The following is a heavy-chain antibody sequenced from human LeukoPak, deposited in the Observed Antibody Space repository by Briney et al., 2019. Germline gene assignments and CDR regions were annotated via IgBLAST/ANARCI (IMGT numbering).Heavy chain of an antibody. CDR3: ARDRIEVTYYYDSSGYSDY. CDR2: IKHDGSEK. CDR1: GFTFSNAW. Sequence: PGGSLRLSCAASGFTFSNAWMGWVRQAPGKGLEWVANIKHDGSEKYYVDSVKGRFTISRHIATNSLYLQINSLRAEDTAMYYCARDRIEVTYYYDSSGYSDYWGQGTLVTVSS. V-gene: IGHV3-7*01. J-gene: IGHJ4*02. D-gene: IGHD3-22*01.